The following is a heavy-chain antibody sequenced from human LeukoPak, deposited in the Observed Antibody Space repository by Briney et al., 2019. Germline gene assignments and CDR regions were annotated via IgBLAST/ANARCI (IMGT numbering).Heavy chain of an antibody. CDR3: ARGGSSGWYNWFDP. Sequence: SETLSLTCTVSGGSISSGDYYWSWIRQPPGKGLEWIGYIYYSGSTYYNPSLKSRVTISVDTSKNQFSLKLSSVTAADTAVYYCARGGSSGWYNWFDPWGQGTLVTVSS. CDR2: IYYSGST. J-gene: IGHJ5*02. CDR1: GGSISSGDYY. D-gene: IGHD6-19*01. V-gene: IGHV4-30-4*01.